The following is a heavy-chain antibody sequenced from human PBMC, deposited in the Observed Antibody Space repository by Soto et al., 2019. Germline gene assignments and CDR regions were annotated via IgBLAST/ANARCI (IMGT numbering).Heavy chain of an antibody. V-gene: IGHV3-23*01. CDR2: ISCSGGST. D-gene: IGHD3-9*01. CDR1: GFTFSSSA. CDR3: ARSDYDILTGYLFDY. J-gene: IGHJ4*02. Sequence: QPGRCMRLAWAASGFTFSSSAMSGVRQAPGKGLEWVSAISCSGGSTYYADSVKGRFTISRDNSKNTLYLQMNSLRAEDTAVYYCARSDYDILTGYLFDYWGQGTLVTVSS.